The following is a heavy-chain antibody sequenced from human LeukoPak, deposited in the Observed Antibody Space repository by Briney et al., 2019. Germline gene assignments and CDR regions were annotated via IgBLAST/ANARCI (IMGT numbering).Heavy chain of an antibody. J-gene: IGHJ4*02. Sequence: GGSLRLSCAASGFTLSRYWMHWVRQTPGKGLVWVSRIKSDGSSTTYADSVKGRFTISRDNAKNTLYLQMNSLRAEDTAVYYCARESPTSGFDYWGRGTLVTVSS. D-gene: IGHD6-19*01. V-gene: IGHV3-74*01. CDR3: ARESPTSGFDY. CDR1: GFTLSRYW. CDR2: IKSDGSST.